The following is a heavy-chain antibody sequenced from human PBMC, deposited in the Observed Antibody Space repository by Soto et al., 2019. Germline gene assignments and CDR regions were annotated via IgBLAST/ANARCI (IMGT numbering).Heavy chain of an antibody. CDR2: ISYDGSNK. Sequence: GGSLRLSCAASGFTFDDYTMHWVRQAPGKGLEWVAVISYDGSNKYYADSVKGRFTISRDNSKNTLYLQMNSLRAEDTAVYYCACGSGSYSLDYWGQGTLVTVSS. V-gene: IGHV3-30*03. CDR3: ACGSGSYSLDY. D-gene: IGHD3-10*01. CDR1: GFTFDDYT. J-gene: IGHJ4*02.